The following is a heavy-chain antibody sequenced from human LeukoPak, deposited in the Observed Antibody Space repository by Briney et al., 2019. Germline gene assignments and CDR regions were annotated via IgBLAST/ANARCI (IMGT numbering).Heavy chain of an antibody. CDR3: ARGELGG. J-gene: IGHJ4*02. Sequence: GGSLRLSCAASGLTFSSYWMSWVRQAPGKGLEWVSYISSSSRTIYYADSVKGRFTISRDNAKNSLYLQMNSLRDEDTAVYYCARGELGGWGQGTLVTVSS. CDR2: ISSSSRTI. V-gene: IGHV3-48*02. CDR1: GLTFSSYW. D-gene: IGHD3-10*01.